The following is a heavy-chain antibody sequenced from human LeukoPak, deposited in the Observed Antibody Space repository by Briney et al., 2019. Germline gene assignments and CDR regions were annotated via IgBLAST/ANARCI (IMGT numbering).Heavy chain of an antibody. D-gene: IGHD3-22*01. Sequence: NPSETLSLTCAVYGGSFSGYYWSWIRQPPGKGLEWIGEINHSGSTNYNPSLKSRVTISVDTSKNQFSLKLSSVTAADTAVYYCASPVGYSPFDYWGQGTLVTVSS. CDR1: GGSFSGYY. J-gene: IGHJ4*02. CDR2: INHSGST. CDR3: ASPVGYSPFDY. V-gene: IGHV4-34*01.